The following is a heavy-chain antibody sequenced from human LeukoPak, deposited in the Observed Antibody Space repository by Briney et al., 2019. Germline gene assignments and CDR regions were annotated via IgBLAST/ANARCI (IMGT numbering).Heavy chain of an antibody. CDR2: MNPNSGNT. V-gene: IGHV1-8*01. CDR3: ARDGERITIFGVATHWFDP. Sequence: ASVKVSCKASGYTFTSYDINWVRQATGQGLEWMGWMNPNSGNTGYAQKFQGRVTMTRNTSISTAYMELSSLRSEDTAVYYCARDGERITIFGVATHWFDPWGQGTLVTVSS. D-gene: IGHD3-3*01. CDR1: GYTFTSYD. J-gene: IGHJ5*02.